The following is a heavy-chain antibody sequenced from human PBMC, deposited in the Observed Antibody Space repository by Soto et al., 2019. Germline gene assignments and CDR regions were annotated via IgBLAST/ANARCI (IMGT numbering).Heavy chain of an antibody. J-gene: IGHJ6*02. D-gene: IGHD6-19*01. CDR1: GGTFSSYA. CDR3: ARYGSGWPTYYYYGMDV. Sequence: GASVKVSCKASGGTFSSYAISWVRQAPGQGLEWMGGIIPIFGTANYAQKFQGRVTITADESTSTAYMELSSLRSEDTAVYYCARYGSGWPTYYYYGMDVWGQGTTVTVSS. V-gene: IGHV1-69*13. CDR2: IIPIFGTA.